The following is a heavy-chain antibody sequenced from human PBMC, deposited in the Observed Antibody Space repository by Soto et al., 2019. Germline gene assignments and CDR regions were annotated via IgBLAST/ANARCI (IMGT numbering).Heavy chain of an antibody. J-gene: IGHJ4*02. CDR2: ISENGDRQ. Sequence: QVQLVQSGGGVVQAGNSLRLSCTASGLTFTSSSFHWVRHAPGKGLEWVAVISENGDRQYSTESVRGRFLISRDSSKNTVYLQMNSLRPEHTYVYFCARRLSTTVSALGYWGQGALVTVTS. CDR3: ARRLSTTVSALGY. V-gene: IGHV3-30-3*01. CDR1: GLTFTSSS. D-gene: IGHD4-17*01.